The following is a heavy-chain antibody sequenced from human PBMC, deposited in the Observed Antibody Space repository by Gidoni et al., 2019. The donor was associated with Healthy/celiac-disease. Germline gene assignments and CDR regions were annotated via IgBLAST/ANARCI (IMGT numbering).Heavy chain of an antibody. J-gene: IGHJ3*02. CDR3: ASQGGSGYYYAADAFDI. CDR1: GFTFDDYA. V-gene: IGHV3-9*01. Sequence: EVQLVESGGGLVQPGRSLRLSCAASGFTFDDYAMHWVRQAPGKGLEWVSGISWNSGSIGYADSVKGRFTISRDNAKNSLYLQMNSLRAEDTALYYCASQGGSGYYYAADAFDIWGQGTMVTVSS. D-gene: IGHD3-22*01. CDR2: ISWNSGSI.